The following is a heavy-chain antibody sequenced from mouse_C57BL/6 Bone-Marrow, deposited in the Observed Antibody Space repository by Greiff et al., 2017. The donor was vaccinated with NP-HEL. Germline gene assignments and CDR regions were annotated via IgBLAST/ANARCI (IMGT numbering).Heavy chain of an antibody. CDR1: GYTFTSYW. CDR3: ARRGHYGSPWFAY. D-gene: IGHD1-1*01. Sequence: VQLQQPGAELVMPGASVKLSCKASGYTFTSYWMHWVKQRPGQGLAWIGEIDPSDSYTNYNQKFKGKSTLTVDKSSSTAYMQLSSLTSEDSAVYYCARRGHYGSPWFAYWGQGTLVTVSA. V-gene: IGHV1-69*01. CDR2: IDPSDSYT. J-gene: IGHJ3*01.